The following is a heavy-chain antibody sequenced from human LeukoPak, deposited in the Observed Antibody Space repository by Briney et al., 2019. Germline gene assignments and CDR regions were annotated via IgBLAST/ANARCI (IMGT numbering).Heavy chain of an antibody. D-gene: IGHD3-22*01. CDR2: ISYDGSNK. Sequence: GGSLRLSCAASGFTFSSYAMHWVRQAPGKGLEWVAVISYDGSNKYYADSVKGRFTISRDNSKNTLYLQMNSLRAEDTAVYYCARALGDYYESSGYYSTDAFDIWGQGTMVTVSS. V-gene: IGHV3-30*01. CDR1: GFTFSSYA. CDR3: ARALGDYYESSGYYSTDAFDI. J-gene: IGHJ3*02.